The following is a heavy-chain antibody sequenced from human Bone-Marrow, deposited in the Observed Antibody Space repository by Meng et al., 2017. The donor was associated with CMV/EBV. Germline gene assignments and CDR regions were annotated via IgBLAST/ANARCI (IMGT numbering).Heavy chain of an antibody. CDR1: GGSISSYY. J-gene: IGHJ4*02. CDR2: FYYSGST. CDR3: ARLIRGGAAGYFDY. D-gene: IGHD6-13*01. V-gene: IGHV4-59*01. Sequence: SETLSLTCTVSGGSISSYYWSWIRQPPGKGLEWIGYFYYSGSTNYNPSLKSRVTISVDTSKNQFSLKLSSVTAADTAVYYCARLIRGGAAGYFDYWGQGTLVTVSS.